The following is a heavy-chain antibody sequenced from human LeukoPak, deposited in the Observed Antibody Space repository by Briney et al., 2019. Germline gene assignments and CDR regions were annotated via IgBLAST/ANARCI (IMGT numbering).Heavy chain of an antibody. D-gene: IGHD3-9*01. CDR3: ARLPTGYPNWFDP. CDR2: IYHSGTT. Sequence: PSETLSLTCAVSGGSIISSSYNWGWIRQPPGKGLEWIGTIYHSGTTYYNPSLKSRVTISVDTSKNQFFLKLSSVTAADKAVYYCARLPTGYPNWFDPWGQGSLVTVSS. CDR1: GGSIISSSYN. V-gene: IGHV4-39*01. J-gene: IGHJ5*02.